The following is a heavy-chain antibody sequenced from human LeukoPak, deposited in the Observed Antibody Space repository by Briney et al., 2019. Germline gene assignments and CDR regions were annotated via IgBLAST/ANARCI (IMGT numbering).Heavy chain of an antibody. Sequence: LPGGSLRLSCTASEFTFSGYSMNWVRLAPGKGLEWVSYISSDSSQIYYGDSVKGRFTTSRDNAKNSLYLQMNSLRAEDTAVYYCASGMRVGPNIWGQGTLVTVSS. CDR2: ISSDSSQI. D-gene: IGHD1-26*01. V-gene: IGHV3-48*04. CDR1: EFTFSGYS. CDR3: ASGMRVGPNI. J-gene: IGHJ4*02.